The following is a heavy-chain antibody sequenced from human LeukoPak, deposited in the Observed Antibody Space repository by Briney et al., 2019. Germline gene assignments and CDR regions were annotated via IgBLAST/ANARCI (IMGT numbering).Heavy chain of an antibody. V-gene: IGHV3-21*01. D-gene: IGHD2-8*01. CDR2: ISSSSSYI. Sequence: GGSLRLSCAASGFTFSSYSMNWVRQAPGKGLEWVSSISSSSSYIYYADSVKGRFTISRDNSQNTLYLQMNSLRAEDTAMYYCARDSLNGVDPWGQGTLVTVSS. J-gene: IGHJ5*02. CDR1: GFTFSSYS. CDR3: ARDSLNGVDP.